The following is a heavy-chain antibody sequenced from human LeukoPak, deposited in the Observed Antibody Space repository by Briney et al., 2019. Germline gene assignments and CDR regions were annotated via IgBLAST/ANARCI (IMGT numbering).Heavy chain of an antibody. V-gene: IGHV1-46*01. J-gene: IGHJ6*02. CDR1: GYTFTSYY. D-gene: IGHD3-10*01. CDR2: INPSGGST. Sequence: ASVTVSCKASGYTFTSYYMHWVRQAPGQGLEWMGIINPSGGSTSYAQKFQGRVTMTRDTSTSTVYMELSSLRSEDTAVYYCARGKWFGEAYYYYYYGMDVWGQGTMVTVSS. CDR3: ARGKWFGEAYYYYYYGMDV.